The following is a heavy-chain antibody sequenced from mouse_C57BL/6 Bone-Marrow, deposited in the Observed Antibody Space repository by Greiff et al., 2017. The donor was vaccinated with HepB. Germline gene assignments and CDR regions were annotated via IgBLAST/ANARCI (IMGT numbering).Heavy chain of an antibody. CDR3: ARGYDYLFAY. Sequence: QVQLQQSGAELVMPGASVKLSCKASGYTFTSYWMHWVKQRPGQGLEWIGEIDPSDSYTNYNQKFKGKSTLTVDKSSSTAYMQLSSLTSEDSAVYYCARGYDYLFAYWGQGTLVTVSA. J-gene: IGHJ3*01. V-gene: IGHV1-69*01. D-gene: IGHD2-4*01. CDR1: GYTFTSYW. CDR2: IDPSDSYT.